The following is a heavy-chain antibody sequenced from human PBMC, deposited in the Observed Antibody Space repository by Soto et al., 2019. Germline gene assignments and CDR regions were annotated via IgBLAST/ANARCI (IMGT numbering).Heavy chain of an antibody. CDR3: ARGGLITFGGIIAPGDF. CDR2: ISHNGDSI. Sequence: GGSLRLSCAASGFTFSSYLMHWVRQAPAKGLEYVAAISHNGDSIYYADSVKGRFTISRDNSKNTLFPQMGSLSADDMAIYYCARGGLITFGGIIAPGDFWGQGTLVTVSS. CDR1: GFTFSSYL. D-gene: IGHD3-16*02. V-gene: IGHV3-64*02. J-gene: IGHJ4*02.